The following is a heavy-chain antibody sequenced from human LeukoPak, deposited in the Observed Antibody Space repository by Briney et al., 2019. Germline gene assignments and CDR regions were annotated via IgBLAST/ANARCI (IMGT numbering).Heavy chain of an antibody. D-gene: IGHD2-15*01. CDR3: AREGCSGGSCYSDY. V-gene: IGHV3-21*01. CDR1: GFTFSSYA. J-gene: IGHJ4*02. Sequence: GGSLRLSCAASGFTFSSYAMHWVRQAPGKGLEWVSSISSSSSYIYYADSVKGRFTISRDNAKNSLYLQMNSLRAEDTAVYYCAREGCSGGSCYSDYWGQGTLVTVSS. CDR2: ISSSSSYI.